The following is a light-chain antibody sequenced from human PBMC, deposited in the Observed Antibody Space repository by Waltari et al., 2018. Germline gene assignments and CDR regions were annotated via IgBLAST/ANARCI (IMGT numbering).Light chain of an antibody. CDR3: SSYTSSTVV. Sequence: QSALTQPASVSGSPGQSITISCTGTSSDAGGYTYVSWYQQHPGKAPKLMIYDVSNRPSGVSSRFSGSKSGNTASLTISGLQAEDEADYYCSSYTSSTVVFGGGTKLTVL. CDR1: SSDAGGYTY. CDR2: DVS. J-gene: IGLJ2*01. V-gene: IGLV2-14*03.